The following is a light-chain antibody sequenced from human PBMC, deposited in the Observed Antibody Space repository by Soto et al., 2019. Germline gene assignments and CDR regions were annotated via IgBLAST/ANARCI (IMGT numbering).Light chain of an antibody. Sequence: VLTQSPGTLSLSPGVRATLSCRASQSVGSSYLAWYQQKPGQAPRVLIYGTSSRATGIPDRFSGSGSGTDFTLTISRLEPEDFAVYYCQQYTTSSWTFGQGTKVDIK. J-gene: IGKJ1*01. CDR2: GTS. CDR3: QQYTTSSWT. CDR1: QSVGSSY. V-gene: IGKV3-20*01.